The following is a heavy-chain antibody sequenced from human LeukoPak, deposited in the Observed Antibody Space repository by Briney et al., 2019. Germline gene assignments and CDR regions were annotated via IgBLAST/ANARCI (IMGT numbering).Heavy chain of an antibody. CDR3: ARKSWGSSRYPGFDYYYYGTDV. J-gene: IGHJ6*02. D-gene: IGHD6-13*01. CDR1: GYTFTSYG. CDR2: ISAYNGNT. Sequence: ASVKVSCKASGYTFTSYGISWVRQAPGQGLEWMGWISAYNGNTNYAQKLQGRVTMTTDTSTSTAYMELRSLRSDDTAVYYCARKSWGSSRYPGFDYYYYGTDVWGQGTTVTVSS. V-gene: IGHV1-18*01.